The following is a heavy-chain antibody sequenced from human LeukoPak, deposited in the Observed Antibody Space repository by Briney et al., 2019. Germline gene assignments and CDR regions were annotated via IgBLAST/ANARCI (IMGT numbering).Heavy chain of an antibody. CDR3: ARGRARGGGNSGLYY. CDR2: IYPNNGNT. J-gene: IGHJ4*02. CDR1: GYTFTRYY. V-gene: IGHV1-8*01. D-gene: IGHD4-23*01. Sequence: ASVKVSCKASGYTFTRYYINWVRHATGQGLEWRGGIYPNNGNTGYAQKFQGRVTMTRNTSISTAYMELSSLRSEDTAVYYCARGRARGGGNSGLYYWGQGTLVTVSS.